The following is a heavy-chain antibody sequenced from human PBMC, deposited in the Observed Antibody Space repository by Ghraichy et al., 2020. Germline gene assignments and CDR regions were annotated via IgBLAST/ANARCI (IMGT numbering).Heavy chain of an antibody. J-gene: IGHJ4*02. D-gene: IGHD5-24*01. Sequence: GESLNISCATSGFNFSRYVMTWVRQAPGKGLEWVSSISGFGDTTYYASAVKGRFVISRDNARNTLYLQLHSLRVEDTALFFCAKDAGYTTPYYFDSWGQGTPVSVSS. V-gene: IGHV3-23*01. CDR2: ISGFGDTT. CDR1: GFNFSRYV. CDR3: AKDAGYTTPYYFDS.